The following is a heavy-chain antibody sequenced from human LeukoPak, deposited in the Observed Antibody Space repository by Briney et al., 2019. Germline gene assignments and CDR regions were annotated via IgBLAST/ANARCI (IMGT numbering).Heavy chain of an antibody. D-gene: IGHD6-13*01. Sequence: GGSLRLSCAPSGFTFSAYAMHWVRQAPGKGLEYVSAISSNGDSSYYADSVKGRFTISRDNSKNTLFLQMGSLRADDMAVYYCARVPRVAAADTRGSGYYYYMDVWGKGTTVTVSS. CDR2: ISSNGDSS. CDR1: GFTFSAYA. J-gene: IGHJ6*03. CDR3: ARVPRVAAADTRGSGYYYYMDV. V-gene: IGHV3-64*02.